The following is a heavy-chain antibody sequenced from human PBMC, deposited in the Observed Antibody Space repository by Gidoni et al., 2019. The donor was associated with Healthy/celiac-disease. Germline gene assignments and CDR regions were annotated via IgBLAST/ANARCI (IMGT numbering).Heavy chain of an antibody. V-gene: IGHV1-69*01. Sequence: QVQLVQSGAEVKKPGSSVKVSCKASGGTFSSYDISWVRQAPGQGLEWMGGIIPIFGTANYAQKFQGRVTITADESTSTAYMELSSLRSEDTAVYYCATSIAVAGEDDYYYGMDVWGQGTTVTVSS. CDR1: GGTFSSYD. CDR2: IIPIFGTA. CDR3: ATSIAVAGEDDYYYGMDV. D-gene: IGHD6-19*01. J-gene: IGHJ6*02.